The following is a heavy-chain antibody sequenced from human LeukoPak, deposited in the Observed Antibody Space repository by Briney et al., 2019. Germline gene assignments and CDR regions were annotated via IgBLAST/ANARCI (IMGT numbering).Heavy chain of an antibody. CDR2: IRAYNGNT. D-gene: IGHD3-3*02. CDR3: ARLRRSRLAEFDY. CDR1: GYTFTSYG. J-gene: IGHJ4*02. V-gene: IGHV1-18*01. Sequence: APVKVSCKASGYTFTSYGISWVRQAPGQGLECMGWIRAYNGNTNYAQKLQGRVTMTTDTSTSTAYMKLRSLRSDDTAVYYGARLRRSRLAEFDYWGQGTLVTVSS.